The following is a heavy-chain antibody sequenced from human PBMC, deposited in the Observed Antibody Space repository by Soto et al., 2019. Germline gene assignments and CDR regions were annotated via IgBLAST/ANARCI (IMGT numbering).Heavy chain of an antibody. V-gene: IGHV5-10-1*01. CDR3: ARQIYDSDTGPNFQYYFDS. Sequence: PVESLKISCKGSGYSVAGYWITWVRQKPGKGLEWMGRIDPSDSQTYYSPSFRGHVTISVTKSITTVFLQWSSLRASDTAMYYCARQIYDSDTGPNFQYYFDSWGQGTPVTVSS. CDR2: IDPSDSQT. CDR1: GYSVAGYW. D-gene: IGHD3-22*01. J-gene: IGHJ4*02.